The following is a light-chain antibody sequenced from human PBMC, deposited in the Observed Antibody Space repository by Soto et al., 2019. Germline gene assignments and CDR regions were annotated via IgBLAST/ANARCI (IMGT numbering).Light chain of an antibody. V-gene: IGLV1-51*02. Sequence: QSVLTQPPSVSAAPWQKVTMSCSGSSYNIGKYYVSWHQQLPGTAPKLLIYENDTRPSGIPDRFSGSKSGTSATLGITGLQTGYEADYYCGTWDSSLSTFVFGTGTKVTVL. CDR3: GTWDSSLSTFV. CDR1: SYNIGKYY. CDR2: END. J-gene: IGLJ1*01.